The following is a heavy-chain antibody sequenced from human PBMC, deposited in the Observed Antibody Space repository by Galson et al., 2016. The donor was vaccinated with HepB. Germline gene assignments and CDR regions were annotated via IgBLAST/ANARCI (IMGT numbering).Heavy chain of an antibody. CDR1: GFTSRSYS. CDR2: ISSSGDII. V-gene: IGHV3-48*04. J-gene: IGHJ4*02. CDR3: ARSSPGFDY. Sequence: SLRLSCATSGFTSRSYSLNWVRQAPGKGLEWISYISSSGDIIYYADSVEGRFTISRDDANKSLYLQMNSLRVDDAAVYYCARSSPGFDYWGQGTLVTVSP. D-gene: IGHD3-10*01.